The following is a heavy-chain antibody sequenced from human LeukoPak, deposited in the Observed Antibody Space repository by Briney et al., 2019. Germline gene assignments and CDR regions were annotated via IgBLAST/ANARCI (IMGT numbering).Heavy chain of an antibody. D-gene: IGHD3-3*01. CDR3: ARNRITIFGVVFGYFGL. CDR2: INPNSGGT. Sequence: GASVKVSCKASGYAFTGYYMHWVRQAPGQGLEWMGWINPNSGGTNYAQKFQGRVTMTRDTSISTAYMELSRLRSDDTAVYYCARNRITIFGVVFGYFGLWGRGTLVTVSS. CDR1: GYAFTGYY. J-gene: IGHJ2*01. V-gene: IGHV1-2*02.